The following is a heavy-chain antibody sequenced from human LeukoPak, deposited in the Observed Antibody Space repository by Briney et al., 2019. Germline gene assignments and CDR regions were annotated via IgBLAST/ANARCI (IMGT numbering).Heavy chain of an antibody. CDR1: GGSVTSTNW. CDR3: TITTGTTLGLMDY. Sequence: SETLSLTCDVSGGSVTSTNWWTWVRQPPGKGLEWIGEINHSGSTNYNPSLKSRVTISVDTSKNQLSLKMSSVTAADTAVYYCTITTGTTLGLMDYWGQGTLVTVSS. D-gene: IGHD1-1*01. CDR2: INHSGST. J-gene: IGHJ4*02. V-gene: IGHV4-4*02.